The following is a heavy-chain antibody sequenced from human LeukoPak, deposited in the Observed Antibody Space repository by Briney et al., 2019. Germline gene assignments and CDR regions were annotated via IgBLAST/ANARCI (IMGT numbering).Heavy chain of an antibody. V-gene: IGHV1-18*01. Sequence: ASVKVSCKASGYTFTSYGIGWVRQAPGQGLEWMGWISAYNGNTNYAQKLQGRVTMTTDTSTSTAYMELRSLRSDDTAVYYCAREGRITGTTWRDAFDIWGQGTMVTVSS. CDR1: GYTFTSYG. CDR3: AREGRITGTTWRDAFDI. CDR2: ISAYNGNT. J-gene: IGHJ3*02. D-gene: IGHD1-7*01.